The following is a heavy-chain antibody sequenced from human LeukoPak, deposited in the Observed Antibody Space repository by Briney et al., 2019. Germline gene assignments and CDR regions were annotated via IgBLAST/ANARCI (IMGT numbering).Heavy chain of an antibody. CDR2: ISASGGST. CDR3: AKVSDYSYYYYMDV. Sequence: GGSLRLSCAASGFIFADYAMSWVRQAPGKGLEWVSGISASGGSTYYADSVKGRFTVSRDNLKSTLFLQVNSLRAEDTAVYYCAKVSDYSYYYYMDVWGKGTTVTVSS. V-gene: IGHV3-23*01. J-gene: IGHJ6*03. CDR1: GFIFADYA.